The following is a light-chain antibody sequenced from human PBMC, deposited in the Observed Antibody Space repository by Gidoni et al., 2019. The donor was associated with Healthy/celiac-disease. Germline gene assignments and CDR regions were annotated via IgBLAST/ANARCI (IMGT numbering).Light chain of an antibody. Sequence: EIVFTQSPATLSLSPGERATLSCRASQSVSSYLAWYQQKPGQAPRLLIYDASNRATGIPARFSGSGSGTDFTLNISSLEPEDFAVYYCQQRSNWLTFGGGTKVEIK. V-gene: IGKV3-11*01. CDR2: DAS. CDR3: QQRSNWLT. CDR1: QSVSSY. J-gene: IGKJ4*01.